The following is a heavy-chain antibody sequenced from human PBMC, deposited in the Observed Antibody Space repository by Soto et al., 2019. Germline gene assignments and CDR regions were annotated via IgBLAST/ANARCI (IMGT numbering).Heavy chain of an antibody. CDR2: INAGNFNT. CDR1: GYTFTSYA. J-gene: IGHJ4*02. Sequence: ASVKVSCKASGYTFTSYAMHLVRQAPVQILELIVWINAGNFNTKYSQKFQGRFTITMYTSAITSYIELSILRSEDTAVYYCASSCTAPAAIGYWGQGTLVTVSS. CDR3: ASSCTAPAAIGY. V-gene: IGHV1-3*01. D-gene: IGHD2-2*02.